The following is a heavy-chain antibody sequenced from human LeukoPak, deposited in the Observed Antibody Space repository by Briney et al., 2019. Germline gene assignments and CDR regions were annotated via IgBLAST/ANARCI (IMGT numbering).Heavy chain of an antibody. V-gene: IGHV4-39*01. J-gene: IGHJ5*01. CDR2: VYYGRTT. D-gene: IGHD4/OR15-4a*01. Sequence: PSETLSLTCTVSAASISSSSHHWGWIRQSPGKGLEWIGSVYYGRTTYYSPSLDSRVTISLDTSANQFSLQLNSVTAADTAVYYCARHDGRGGATMGAFDSWGQGSLVTVSS. CDR1: AASISSSSHH. CDR3: ARHDGRGGATMGAFDS.